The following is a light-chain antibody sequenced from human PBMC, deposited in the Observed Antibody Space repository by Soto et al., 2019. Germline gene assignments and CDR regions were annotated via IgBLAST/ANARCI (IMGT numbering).Light chain of an antibody. CDR3: AAWDDSLNGWV. CDR1: SSNIGAGFD. V-gene: IGLV1-44*01. J-gene: IGLJ3*02. CDR2: NNN. Sequence: QSVLTQPPSVSGAPGQRVTISCSGNSSNIGAGFDVHWYQHVPGTAPRVLIYNNNQRPSGVADRFSGSKSGTSASLAISGLQSEDEADYYCAAWDDSLNGWVFGGGTKLTVL.